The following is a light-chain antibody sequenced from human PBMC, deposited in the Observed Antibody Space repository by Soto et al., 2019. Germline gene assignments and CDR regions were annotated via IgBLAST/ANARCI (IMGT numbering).Light chain of an antibody. CDR2: TAS. V-gene: IGKV1-5*03. J-gene: IGKJ1*01. CDR3: QQYKSYSPT. CDR1: QSISNC. Sequence: DTQMTQSPSTLSASVGDRVTITCRASQSISNCLAWYQQRPGRAPNLLIHTASTLKIGVPSRFSGSGSGTEFTLTISTRQPDDFATYYCQQYKSYSPTFGQGTKVEIK.